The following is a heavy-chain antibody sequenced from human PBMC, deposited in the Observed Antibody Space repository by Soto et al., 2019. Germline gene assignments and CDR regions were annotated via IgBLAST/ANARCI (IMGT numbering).Heavy chain of an antibody. CDR1: GFSLSTTGVG. V-gene: IGHV2-5*02. Sequence: QITLKESGPTLVRPTQTLTLTCTFSGFSLSTTGVGVGWIRQPPGKALEWLALIYWDDDKRYSPSLKSRLTITKDTSKNEVILTRTNMDPVDTARYYSEQRIPHYGLGRERGDGFDPWGQGTVVTVSS. CDR2: IYWDDDK. CDR3: EQRIPHYGLGRERGDGFDP. D-gene: IGHD3-10*01. J-gene: IGHJ5*02.